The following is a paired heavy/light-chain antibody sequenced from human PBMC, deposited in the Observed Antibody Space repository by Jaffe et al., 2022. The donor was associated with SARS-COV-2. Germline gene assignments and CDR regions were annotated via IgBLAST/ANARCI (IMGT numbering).Heavy chain of an antibody. CDR3: TWGINDDDAWTVDF. D-gene: IGHD3-16*01. CDR1: GFLVTDNY. V-gene: IGHV3-66*02. CDR2: IYSGDTT. J-gene: IGHJ4*02. Sequence: EVLLVESGGGLVQPGGSLRLSCAASGFLVTDNYMGWVRQAPGKGLEWVSVIYSGDTTYYADSVKDRFTISRDTSKNTLYLQINSLRPDDTAVYFCTWGINDDDAWTVDFWGQGTLVTVSS.
Light chain of an antibody. J-gene: IGKJ4*01. CDR1: QSISTN. Sequence: EIVMTQSPATLSVSPGERAALSCRASQSISTNVAWYQQKPDQAPRLLIYGAFIRATGIPARFSGSGSGTEFTLSISSLQSEDFAVYYCQQYNNRPALTFGGGTRVELK. CDR3: QQYNNRPALT. V-gene: IGKV3-15*01. CDR2: GAF.